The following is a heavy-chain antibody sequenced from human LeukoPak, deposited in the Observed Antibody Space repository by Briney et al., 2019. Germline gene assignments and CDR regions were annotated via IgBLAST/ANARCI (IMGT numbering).Heavy chain of an antibody. CDR2: IYTSGST. CDR3: ARNHFVDTAFDI. V-gene: IGHV4-61*02. J-gene: IGHJ3*02. D-gene: IGHD5-18*01. Sequence: SETLSLTCTVSGGSISSGSYYWSWIRQPAGKGLEWIGRIYTSGSTNYNPSLKSRVTMSVDTSKNQFSLKLSSVTAADTAVYYCARNHFVDTAFDIWGQGTMVTVSS. CDR1: GGSISSGSYY.